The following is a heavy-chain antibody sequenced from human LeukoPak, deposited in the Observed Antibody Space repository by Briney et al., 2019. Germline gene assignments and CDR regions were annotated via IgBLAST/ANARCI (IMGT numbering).Heavy chain of an antibody. J-gene: IGHJ4*02. CDR1: GFTFSSYS. D-gene: IGHD4-17*01. CDR3: ARVLYGDGQVYFDY. CDR2: ISSSSSYI. Sequence: GGSLRLSCAASGFTFSSYSMNWVRQAPGKGLEWVSSISSSSSYIYYADSVKGRFTISRDNAKNSLYLQMNSLRAEDTAVYYCARVLYGDGQVYFDYWGQGTLVTVSS. V-gene: IGHV3-21*04.